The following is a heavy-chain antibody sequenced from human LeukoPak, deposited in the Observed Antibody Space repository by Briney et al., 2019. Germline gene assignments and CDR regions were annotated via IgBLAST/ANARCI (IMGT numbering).Heavy chain of an antibody. V-gene: IGHV4-39*01. CDR2: VYYSWST. Sequence: SETLSLTCAVSGGSISIFSYSWGWIRQAPGQGLEWIGSVYYSWSTYYNPPLKSRVTISVDTSKNQFSLKLSSVTAADTAVYYCARHLSNYDILTGYYLDGFDVWGQGTMVTVSS. CDR3: ARHLSNYDILTGYYLDGFDV. J-gene: IGHJ3*01. D-gene: IGHD3-9*01. CDR1: GGSISIFSYS.